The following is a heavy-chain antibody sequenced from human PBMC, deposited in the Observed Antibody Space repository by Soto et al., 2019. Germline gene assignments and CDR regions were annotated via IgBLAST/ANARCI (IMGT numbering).Heavy chain of an antibody. D-gene: IGHD7-27*01. J-gene: IGHJ3*01. CDR1: GFILNNYA. V-gene: IGHV3-23*01. Sequence: VQLLESGGDLVQPGGSLRLSCVASGFILNNYAMSWVRQAPGKGLEWVSTIGGTDGDSDGVPWYEDSVKGRFTVSRDSSANTPFLHMDNLRAEDSALDYGVKRGRNWGAFDFWGQGTTVVVSS. CDR2: IGGTDGDSDGVP. CDR3: VKRGRNWGAFDF.